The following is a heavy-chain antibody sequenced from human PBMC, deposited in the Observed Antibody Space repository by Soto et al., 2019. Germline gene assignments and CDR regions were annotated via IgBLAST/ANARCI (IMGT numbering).Heavy chain of an antibody. CDR2: ISADKGNT. CDR3: ARDRAHGFDI. V-gene: IGHV1-18*01. Sequence: PGESLKVSCKASGYTFTSYGISWVRQAPGQGLEWMGWISADKGNTNYAQKVQGRVTMTRDTSTSTVYMELRSLRSEDTAVYFCARDRAHGFDIWGQGTMVTVSS. CDR1: GYTFTSYG. J-gene: IGHJ3*02.